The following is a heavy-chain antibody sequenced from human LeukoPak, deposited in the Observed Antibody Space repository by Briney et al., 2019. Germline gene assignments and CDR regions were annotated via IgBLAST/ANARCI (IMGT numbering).Heavy chain of an antibody. D-gene: IGHD3-10*01. Sequence: SETLSLTCAVYGGSFSGYYWSWIRQPPGKGLEWIGEINHSGSANYNPSLKSRLTISVDTSKNQFSLELSSVTAADTAVYYCAKSNGYGLVDIWGQGTMVTVSS. V-gene: IGHV4-34*01. CDR3: AKSNGYGLVDI. CDR1: GGSFSGYY. CDR2: INHSGSA. J-gene: IGHJ3*02.